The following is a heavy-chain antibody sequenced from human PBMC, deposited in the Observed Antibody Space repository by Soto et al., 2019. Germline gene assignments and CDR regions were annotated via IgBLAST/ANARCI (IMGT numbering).Heavy chain of an antibody. Sequence: GASVKVSWKASGGTFSSYAISWVRQAPGQGLEWMGGIIPIFGTANYAQKFQGRVTITADESTSTAYMELSSLRSEDTAVYYCAREERVAPDLFAYWGQGTLVTVSS. V-gene: IGHV1-69*13. CDR2: IIPIFGTA. CDR1: GGTFSSYA. J-gene: IGHJ4*02. CDR3: AREERVAPDLFAY.